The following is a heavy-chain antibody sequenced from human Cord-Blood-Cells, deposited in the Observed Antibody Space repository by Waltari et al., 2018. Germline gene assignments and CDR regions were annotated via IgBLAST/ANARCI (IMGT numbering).Heavy chain of an antibody. CDR2: INHSGSN. CDR1: GGSFSGYY. CDR3: ARGLGCSGGSCLYYFDY. V-gene: IGHV4-34*01. D-gene: IGHD2-15*01. Sequence: QVQLQQWGAGLLKPSETLSLTCAVYGGSFSGYYWSWIRQPPGKGLEWIGEINHSGSNNCHPSLKSRVTISVDTSKNQCSLKLSSVTAADTAVYYCARGLGCSGGSCLYYFDYWGQGTLVTVSS. J-gene: IGHJ4*02.